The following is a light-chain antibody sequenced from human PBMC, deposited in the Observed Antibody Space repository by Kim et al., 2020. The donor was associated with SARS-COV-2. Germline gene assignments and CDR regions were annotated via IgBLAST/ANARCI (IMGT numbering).Light chain of an antibody. V-gene: IGKV1-9*01. J-gene: IGKJ2*01. CDR1: QGISGY. CDR3: QQLNSYPPT. CDR2: AAS. Sequence: SASVGDRVTITCRTSQGISGYLAWCQQQPGKAPKLLIYAASTLQGGVPSRFSGSGSGTEFTLTIGSLQPEDFATYYCQQLNSYPPTFGQGTKLEI.